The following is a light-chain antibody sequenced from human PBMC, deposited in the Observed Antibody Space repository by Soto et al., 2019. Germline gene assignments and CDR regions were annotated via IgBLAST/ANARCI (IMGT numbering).Light chain of an antibody. CDR2: WAS. CDR3: QQYYSIPPT. V-gene: IGKV4-1*01. J-gene: IGKJ4*01. CDR1: QSIFDRSYDKKY. Sequence: DIVMTQSPDFMAVSLGERATMNCKSSQSIFDRSYDKKYLAWYKQKPGQPPKLLIYWASTRKSGVPDRFSGSGSGTDFTLTISSLKAEDVAVYYCQQYYSIPPTFGGGTKVDIK.